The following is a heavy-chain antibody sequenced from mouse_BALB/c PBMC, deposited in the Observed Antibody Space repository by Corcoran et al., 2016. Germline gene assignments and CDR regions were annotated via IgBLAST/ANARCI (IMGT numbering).Heavy chain of an antibody. J-gene: IGHJ2*01. V-gene: IGHV1-7*01. CDR1: GYTFTSYW. CDR3: ARFTTVVDY. Sequence: QVQLQQSGAELAKPGASVKMSCKASGYTFTSYWMHWVKQRPGQGLEWIGYINPSTGYTEYNQKFKDKATLTADKSSSTAYMQLSSLTSEDSAVYYCARFTTVVDYWGQGTTLTVSS. CDR2: INPSTGYT. D-gene: IGHD1-1*01.